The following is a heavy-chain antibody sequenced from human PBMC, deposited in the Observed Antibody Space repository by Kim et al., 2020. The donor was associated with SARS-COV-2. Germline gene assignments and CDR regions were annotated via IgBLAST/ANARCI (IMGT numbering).Heavy chain of an antibody. CDR3: AKFSTLVTAISYFDY. CDR1: GFTFSSYA. V-gene: IGHV3-23*01. CDR2: ISGSGGST. Sequence: GGSLRLSCAASGFTFSSYAMSWVRQAPGKGLEWVSAISGSGGSTYYADSVKGRFTISRDNSKNTLYLQMNSLRAEDTAVYYCAKFSTLVTAISYFDYWGQGTLVTVSS. D-gene: IGHD2-21*02. J-gene: IGHJ4*02.